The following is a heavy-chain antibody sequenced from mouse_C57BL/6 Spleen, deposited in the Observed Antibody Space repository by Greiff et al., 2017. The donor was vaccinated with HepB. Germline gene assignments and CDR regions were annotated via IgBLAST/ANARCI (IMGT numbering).Heavy chain of an antibody. J-gene: IGHJ1*03. CDR2: ISYDGSN. CDR1: GYSITSGYY. Sequence: ESGPGLVKPSQSLSLTCSVTGYSITSGYYWNWIRQFPGNKLEWMGYISYDGSNNYNPSLKNRISITRDTSKNQFFLKLNSVTTEDTATYYCARTSITTVVAPYWYFDVWGTGTTVTVSS. V-gene: IGHV3-6*01. CDR3: ARTSITTVVAPYWYFDV. D-gene: IGHD1-1*01.